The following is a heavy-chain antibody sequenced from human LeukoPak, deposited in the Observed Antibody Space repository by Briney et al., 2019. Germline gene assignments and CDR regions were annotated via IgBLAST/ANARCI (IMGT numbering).Heavy chain of an antibody. CDR3: AKDTAALSFVIDS. J-gene: IGHJ4*02. Sequence: PGASLRLSCAASGFTFSNYAMTWVRQAPGKGLEWVSALGGSGNGTYYADSVKGRFTISRDNSKNTLYLRMNSLRAEDTAVYYCAKDTAALSFVIDSWGQGTLVTVSS. V-gene: IGHV3-23*01. D-gene: IGHD2-15*01. CDR1: GFTFSNYA. CDR2: LGGSGNGT.